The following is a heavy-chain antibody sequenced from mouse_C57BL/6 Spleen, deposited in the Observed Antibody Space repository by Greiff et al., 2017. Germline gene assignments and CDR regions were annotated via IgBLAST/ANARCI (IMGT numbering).Heavy chain of an antibody. D-gene: IGHD2-5*01. Sequence: EVQLVESEGGLVQPGSSMKLSCTASGFTFSDYYMAWVRQVPEKGLEWVANINYDGSSTYYLDSLKSRFIISRDNAKNILYLQMSSLKSEDTATYYCAREALSNHGYFDVWGTGTTVTVSS. CDR2: INYDGSST. J-gene: IGHJ1*03. V-gene: IGHV5-16*01. CDR1: GFTFSDYY. CDR3: AREALSNHGYFDV.